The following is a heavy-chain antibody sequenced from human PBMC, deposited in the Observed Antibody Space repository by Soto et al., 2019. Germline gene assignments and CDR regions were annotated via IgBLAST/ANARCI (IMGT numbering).Heavy chain of an antibody. Sequence: PETLFLTCTVSGGSISSYYWSWIRQPPGKGLERIGYIYYSGSTNYNPSLKSRVTILVDTYKNQFSMVLSSVSAADTAVYYCAITELRWGGAAGTAPLDYWGQGTLITVSS. CDR2: IYYSGST. D-gene: IGHD6-13*01. CDR3: AITELRWGGAAGTAPLDY. CDR1: GGSISSYY. J-gene: IGHJ4*02. V-gene: IGHV4-59*08.